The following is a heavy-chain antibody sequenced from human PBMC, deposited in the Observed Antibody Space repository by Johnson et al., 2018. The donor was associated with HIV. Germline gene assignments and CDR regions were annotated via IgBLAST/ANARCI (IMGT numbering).Heavy chain of an antibody. V-gene: IGHV3-20*04. CDR3: ARDRGYSGSYTGAFDI. CDR1: GFTFDDYG. Sequence: VQLVESGGGLVRPGGSLRLSCAASGFTFDDYGMSWVRQAPGKGLEWVSGINWNGGSTGYADSVKGRFTISRDNAKNSLYVQMKSLRAEDTALYYCARDRGYSGSYTGAFDIWGQGTMVTISS. D-gene: IGHD1-26*01. J-gene: IGHJ3*02. CDR2: INWNGGST.